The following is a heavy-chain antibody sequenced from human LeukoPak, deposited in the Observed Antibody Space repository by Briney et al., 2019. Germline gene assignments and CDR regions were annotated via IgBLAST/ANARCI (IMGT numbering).Heavy chain of an antibody. Sequence: PGGSLRLSCAASGFTFSGFWMSWVRQAPGKGPEWVANVKEDGSKRYYVDSVKGRFTISRDNAKNSLYLQMNSLRAEDTALYYCAKGHHGYSSSHFDYWGQGTLVTVSS. J-gene: IGHJ4*02. CDR1: GFTFSGFW. CDR2: VKEDGSKR. D-gene: IGHD6-13*01. V-gene: IGHV3-7*03. CDR3: AKGHHGYSSSHFDY.